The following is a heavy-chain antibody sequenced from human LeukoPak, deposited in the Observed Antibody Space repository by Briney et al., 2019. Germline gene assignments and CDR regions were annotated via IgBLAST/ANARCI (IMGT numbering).Heavy chain of an antibody. CDR2: ISSSSSTI. CDR3: AKVWIQLWLRFDP. Sequence: GGSLRLSCAASGFTFSSYSMNWVRQAPGKGLEWVSYISSSSSTIYYADSVKGRFTISRDNSKNTLYLQMNSLRAEDTAVYYCAKVWIQLWLRFDPWGQGTLVTVSS. D-gene: IGHD5-18*01. CDR1: GFTFSSYS. J-gene: IGHJ5*02. V-gene: IGHV3-48*01.